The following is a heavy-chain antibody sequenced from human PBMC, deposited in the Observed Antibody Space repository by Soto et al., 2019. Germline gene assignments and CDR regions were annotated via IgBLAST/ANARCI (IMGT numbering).Heavy chain of an antibody. CDR3: ARSKPNYDFWKDLNSLDNFDI. J-gene: IGHJ3*02. V-gene: IGHV1-2*02. Sequence: GASVKVSCKASGYTFTDYYMHWVRQAPGQGLEWLGWINPNSGGANYAQRFQGSVTMTRDTSISTAYMELSRLRSDDSAVYYCARSKPNYDFWKDLNSLDNFDIWGQGTMVTVSS. D-gene: IGHD3-3*01. CDR2: INPNSGGA. CDR1: GYTFTDYY.